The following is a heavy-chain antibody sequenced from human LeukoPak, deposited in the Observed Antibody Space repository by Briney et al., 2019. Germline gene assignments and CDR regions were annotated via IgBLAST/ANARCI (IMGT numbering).Heavy chain of an antibody. CDR3: ARRDYDFWSGYWVWFDP. J-gene: IGHJ5*02. CDR1: GGSISSDSYS. Sequence: SETLSLTCTVSGGSISSDSYSWGWIRQPPGKGLEWIGTIYYSGSTYYNPSLKSRVTISVDTSKNQFSLKLSSVTAADTAVYYCARRDYDFWSGYWVWFDPWGQGTLVTVSS. D-gene: IGHD3-3*01. V-gene: IGHV4-39*01. CDR2: IYYSGST.